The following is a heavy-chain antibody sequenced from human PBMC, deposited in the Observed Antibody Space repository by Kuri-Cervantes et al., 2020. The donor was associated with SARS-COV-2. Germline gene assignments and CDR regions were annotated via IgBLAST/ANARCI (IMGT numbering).Heavy chain of an antibody. D-gene: IGHD3-3*01. V-gene: IGHV1-46*01. J-gene: IGHJ4*02. CDR2: INPSGGST. Sequence: ASVKVSCKASGYTFTSYYMHWVRQAPGQGLEWMGIINPSGGSTSYAQKFQGRVTMTRDTSISTAYMELSRLRSDDTAVYYCATSPLNVLRFLEWLLPYDYWGQGTLVTVSS. CDR3: ATSPLNVLRFLEWLLPYDY. CDR1: GYTFTSYY.